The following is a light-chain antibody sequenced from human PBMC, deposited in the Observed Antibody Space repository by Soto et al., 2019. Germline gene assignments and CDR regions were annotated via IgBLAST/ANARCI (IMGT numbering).Light chain of an antibody. J-gene: IGKJ3*01. CDR1: QSVSTN. V-gene: IGKV3-15*01. CDR3: QQYNNWPPVT. Sequence: EIVMTQSPATLSVSPGERATLSCRASQSVSTNLAWYQQKPGQAPRLLIYGASTRATGIPARFSGSGSGTELTLTISSLQSEDFAIYYCQQYNNWPPVTFGPGTKVDIK. CDR2: GAS.